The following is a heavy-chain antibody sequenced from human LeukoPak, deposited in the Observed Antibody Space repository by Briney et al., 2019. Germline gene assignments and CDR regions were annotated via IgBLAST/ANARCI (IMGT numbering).Heavy chain of an antibody. J-gene: IGHJ4*02. Sequence: SGTLSLTCAGSGGSISSSNWWSWVRQPPGKGLEWIGEIYHSGSTNYNPSPKSRVTISVDKSKNQFSLKLSSVTAADTTVYYSARGTLYSGSYYYRGQRALVTASS. D-gene: IGHD1-26*01. CDR2: IYHSGST. CDR1: GGSISSSNW. V-gene: IGHV4-4*02. CDR3: ARGTLYSGSYYY.